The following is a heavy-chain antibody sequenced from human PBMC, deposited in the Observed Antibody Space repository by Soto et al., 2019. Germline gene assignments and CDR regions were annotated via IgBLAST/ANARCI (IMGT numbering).Heavy chain of an antibody. Sequence: QVQLVQSGAEVKEPGSSVKVSCQASGGTFSSYALSWVRQAPGQGLEWMGGIIPLFRTPDYAQKFQGRVTITADESTSTAYMALSSLRSEDTAIYYCARDNGRPQLGGNYYYITDVWGQGTTITVSS. V-gene: IGHV1-69*12. CDR2: IIPLFRTP. CDR1: GGTFSSYA. CDR3: ARDNGRPQLGGNYYYITDV. J-gene: IGHJ6*02. D-gene: IGHD3-3*02.